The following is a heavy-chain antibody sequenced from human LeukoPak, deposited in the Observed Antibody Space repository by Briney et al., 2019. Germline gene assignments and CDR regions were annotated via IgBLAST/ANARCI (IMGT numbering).Heavy chain of an antibody. J-gene: IGHJ6*02. D-gene: IGHD1-1*01. CDR3: ARGKLERRGYYYYGMDV. CDR2: INHSGST. Sequence: SETLSLTCAVYGGSFSGYYWSWIRQPPGKGLEWIGEINHSGSTNYNPSLKSRVTISVDTSKNQFSLKLSSVTAADTAVYYCARGKLERRGYYYYGMDVWGQGTTVTVSS. CDR1: GGSFSGYY. V-gene: IGHV4-34*01.